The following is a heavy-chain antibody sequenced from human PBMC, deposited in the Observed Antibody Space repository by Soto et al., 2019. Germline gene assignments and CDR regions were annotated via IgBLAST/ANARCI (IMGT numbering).Heavy chain of an antibody. J-gene: IGHJ2*01. V-gene: IGHV4-34*01. Sequence: SETLSLTCAVYGGSFSGYYWSWIRQPPGKGLEWIGEINHSGSTNYNPSLKSRVTISVDTSKNQFSLKLSSVTAADTAVYYCARGRPNVLRFLEWLSPGWYF. CDR3: ARGRPNVLRFLEWLSPGWYF. CDR1: GGSFSGYY. CDR2: INHSGST. D-gene: IGHD3-3*01.